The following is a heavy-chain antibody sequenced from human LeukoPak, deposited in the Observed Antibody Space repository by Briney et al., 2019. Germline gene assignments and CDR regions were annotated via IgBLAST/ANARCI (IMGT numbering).Heavy chain of an antibody. CDR2: ISAYNGNT. V-gene: IGHV1-18*01. J-gene: IGHJ6*03. D-gene: IGHD6-6*01. Sequence: ASVKVSCKASGYTFTSYGISWVRQAPGQGLEWMGWISAYNGNTNYAQKLQGRVTMTTDTSTSTAYMELRSLRSDDTAVYYCARGVAARRSYYYDYYYYMDVWGKGTTVTVSS. CDR1: GYTFTSYG. CDR3: ARGVAARRSYYYDYYYYMDV.